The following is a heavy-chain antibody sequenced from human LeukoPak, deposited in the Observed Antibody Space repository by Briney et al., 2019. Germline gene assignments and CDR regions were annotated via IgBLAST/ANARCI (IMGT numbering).Heavy chain of an antibody. Sequence: SETLSLTCTVSGGSISSYYWSWIRQPPGKGLEWIGYIYYSGSTNYNPSLKSRVTISVDTSKNQFSLKLSSVTAADTAVYYCARDRRVATFRDAFDIWGQGTMVTVSS. D-gene: IGHD2-15*01. V-gene: IGHV4-59*01. J-gene: IGHJ3*02. CDR1: GGSISSYY. CDR3: ARDRRVATFRDAFDI. CDR2: IYYSGST.